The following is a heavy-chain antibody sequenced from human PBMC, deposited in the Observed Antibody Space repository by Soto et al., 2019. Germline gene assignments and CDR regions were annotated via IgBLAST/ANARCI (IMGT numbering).Heavy chain of an antibody. Sequence: SETLSLTCTVSGGSISSHYWNWIRKPPGQGLEWIGSIYYSGSTYYNPSLKSRVTISVDTSKNQFSLKLSSVTAADTAVYYCARRLDYYGSGSLGDAFDIWGQGTMVTVSS. J-gene: IGHJ3*02. CDR3: ARRLDYYGSGSLGDAFDI. V-gene: IGHV4-59*08. CDR2: IYYSGST. D-gene: IGHD3-10*01. CDR1: GGSISSHY.